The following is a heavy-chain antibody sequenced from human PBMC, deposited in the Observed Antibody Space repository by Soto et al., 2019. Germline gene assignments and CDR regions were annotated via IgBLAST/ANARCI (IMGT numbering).Heavy chain of an antibody. J-gene: IGHJ4*01. CDR2: IYPGDSDT. CDR1: GYSFTSYW. V-gene: IGHV5-51*01. D-gene: IGHD2-15*01. Sequence: PGESLKISCKGSGYSFTSYWIGWVRQKPGKGLEWMGIIYPGDSDTRYSPSFQGQVTISADKSISTAYLQWSSLKASDTAKYYCARHGPPNCDCSTVVDYWGNGTSVTVSS. CDR3: ARHGPPNCDCSTVVDY.